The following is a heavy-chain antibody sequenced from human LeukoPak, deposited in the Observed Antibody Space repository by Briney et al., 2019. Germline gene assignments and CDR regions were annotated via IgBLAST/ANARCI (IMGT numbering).Heavy chain of an antibody. V-gene: IGHV1-18*01. CDR1: GYTFTSYG. CDR3: ARDVRRYSGHVDY. Sequence: GASVKVSCKASGYTFTSYGISWVRQAPGQGLEWMGWISAYNGNTIYAQKLQVRDNMTTDTSTSTAYMELRSLRCDDTAVYYCARDVRRYSGHVDYWGQGTLVTVSS. D-gene: IGHD5-12*01. CDR2: ISAYNGNT. J-gene: IGHJ4*02.